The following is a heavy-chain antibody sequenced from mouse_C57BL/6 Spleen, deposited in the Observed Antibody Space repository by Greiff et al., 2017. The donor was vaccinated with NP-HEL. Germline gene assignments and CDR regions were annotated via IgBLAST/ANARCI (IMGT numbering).Heavy chain of an antibody. Sequence: EVKLVESGGGLVKPGGSLKLSCAASGFTFSDYGMHWVRQAPEKGLEWVAYISSGSSTIYYADTVKGRFTISRDNAKNTLFLQMTSLRAEDTAMYYCARHYGSRYYFDYWGQGTTLTVSS. CDR2: ISSGSSTI. V-gene: IGHV5-17*01. CDR3: ARHYGSRYYFDY. J-gene: IGHJ2*01. D-gene: IGHD1-1*01. CDR1: GFTFSDYG.